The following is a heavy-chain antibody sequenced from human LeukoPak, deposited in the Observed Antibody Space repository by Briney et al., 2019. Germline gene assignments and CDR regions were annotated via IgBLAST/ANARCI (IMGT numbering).Heavy chain of an antibody. J-gene: IGHJ4*02. V-gene: IGHV4-31*03. CDR2: IHCSGST. CDR1: GGSISGDTYY. Sequence: SETLSLTCTVSGGSISGDTYYWSWIRQHPGKGLEWIGCIHCSGSTYYKPSLKRRLTISVDTSKNQFSLKLSSVTAADTAIYYCAAFLGDGSIDYWGQGTLVTVSS. CDR3: AAFLGDGSIDY. D-gene: IGHD3-3*01.